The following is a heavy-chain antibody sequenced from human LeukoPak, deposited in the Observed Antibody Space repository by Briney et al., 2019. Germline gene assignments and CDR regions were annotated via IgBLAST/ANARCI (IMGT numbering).Heavy chain of an antibody. D-gene: IGHD3-3*01. V-gene: IGHV3-53*01. CDR1: GFTVSSNY. Sequence: PGGSLRLSCAASGFTVSSNYMSWVRQAPGKGLEWVSVIYSGGSTYYADSVKGRFTISRDNSKNTLYLQMNSLRAEDTAVYCCARSSGYYRPYFDYWGQGTLVTVSS. CDR3: ARSSGYYRPYFDY. CDR2: IYSGGST. J-gene: IGHJ4*02.